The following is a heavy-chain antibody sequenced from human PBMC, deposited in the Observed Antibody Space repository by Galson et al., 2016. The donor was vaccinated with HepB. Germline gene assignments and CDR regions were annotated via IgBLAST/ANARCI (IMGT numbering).Heavy chain of an antibody. Sequence: SVKVSCKASGYSFTSYLIHWVRQAPGQRLECLGWINADNGNTKYSQKFQDRVTITRDTSASIVYMELSRLRSEATAVYYCARPLISGVDFYFYGMDVWGKGTTVTVAS. J-gene: IGHJ6*04. CDR2: INADNGNT. CDR3: ARPLISGVDFYFYGMDV. V-gene: IGHV1-3*01. CDR1: GYSFTSYL. D-gene: IGHD3-3*02.